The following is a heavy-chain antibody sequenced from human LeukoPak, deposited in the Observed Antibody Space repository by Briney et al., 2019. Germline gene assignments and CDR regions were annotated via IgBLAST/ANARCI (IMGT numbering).Heavy chain of an antibody. Sequence: SGGALRLSCAASGFTFCSFLMHWVRQAPGEGLVWVSRINGDGSSTSYADSVKGRFTISRDNAKNTLYLQMNSLRAEDTAVYYCARRKGDSSGYYYHYFAYWGQGTLVTVSS. V-gene: IGHV3-74*01. J-gene: IGHJ4*02. CDR1: GFTFCSFL. D-gene: IGHD3-22*01. CDR3: ARRKGDSSGYYYHYFAY. CDR2: INGDGSST.